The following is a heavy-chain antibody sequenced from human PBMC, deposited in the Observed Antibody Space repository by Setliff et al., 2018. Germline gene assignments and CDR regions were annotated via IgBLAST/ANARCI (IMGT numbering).Heavy chain of an antibody. CDR2: IIPIFGTA. D-gene: IGHD5-18*01. CDR3: ARAVGAAMVTWYFDY. V-gene: IGHV1-69*05. CDR1: GGTFSSYA. J-gene: IGHJ4*02. Sequence: SVKVSCKASGGTFSSYAISWGRQAPGQGLEWMGGIIPIFGTANYAQKFQGRVTITTDESTSTAYMELSSLRSEDTAVYYCARAVGAAMVTWYFDYWGQGTLVTVSS.